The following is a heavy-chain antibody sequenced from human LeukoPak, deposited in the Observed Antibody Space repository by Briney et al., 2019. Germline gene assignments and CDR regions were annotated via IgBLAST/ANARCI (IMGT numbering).Heavy chain of an antibody. CDR3: ARGRGYCSGGSCYLRFDY. J-gene: IGHJ4*02. Sequence: SETLSLTCAVYGGSFSGYYWSWIRQPPGKGLEWIGEINHSGSTNYNPSLKSRVTTSVDTSKNQFSLKLSSVTAADTAVYYCARGRGYCSGGSCYLRFDYWGQGTLVTVSS. CDR2: INHSGST. CDR1: GGSFSGYY. V-gene: IGHV4-34*01. D-gene: IGHD2-15*01.